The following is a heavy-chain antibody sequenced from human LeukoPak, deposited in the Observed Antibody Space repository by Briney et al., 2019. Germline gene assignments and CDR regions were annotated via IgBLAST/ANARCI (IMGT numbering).Heavy chain of an antibody. V-gene: IGHV5-51*01. Sequence: GESLKISCKGSGYNFTNYWIGWVRQMPGKGLEWVGMIYPDDSDTRYSPSFQGQVTISADKSINTACLQWGRLKASDTAMYYCARQGSYSSSWYNIDYWGQGTPVTVSS. CDR3: ARQGSYSSSWYNIDY. J-gene: IGHJ4*02. CDR1: GYNFTNYW. CDR2: IYPDDSDT. D-gene: IGHD6-13*01.